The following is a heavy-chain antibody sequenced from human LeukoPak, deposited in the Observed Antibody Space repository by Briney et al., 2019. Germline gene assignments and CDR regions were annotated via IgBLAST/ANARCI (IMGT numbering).Heavy chain of an antibody. CDR3: ARDLFDY. Sequence: PGGSLRLSCAAAGLILSIYWMSWVRQAPGKGLEWVANINQDGSEKYYLDFVKGRFTISSDNAKNSLFLQMNSLRAEDTAVYYCARDLFDYWGQGTLVTVSS. V-gene: IGHV3-7*01. CDR1: GLILSIYW. J-gene: IGHJ4*02. CDR2: INQDGSEK.